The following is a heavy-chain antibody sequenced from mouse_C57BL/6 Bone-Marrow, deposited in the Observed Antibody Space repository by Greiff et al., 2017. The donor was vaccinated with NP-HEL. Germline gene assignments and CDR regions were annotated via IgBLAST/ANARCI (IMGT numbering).Heavy chain of an antibody. CDR2: IWGGGST. J-gene: IGHJ1*03. D-gene: IGHD3-3*01. V-gene: IGHV2-9*01. CDR3: AKPRDEGYIDV. CDR1: GFSLTSYG. Sequence: VQVVESGPGLVAPSQSLSITCTVSGFSLTSYGVAWVRQPPGKGLEWLGVIWGGGSTNYNSALMSRLSISKDNSKSQVFLQMNSLHTDHTAVYYCAKPRDEGYIDVWGTGTADTVSS.